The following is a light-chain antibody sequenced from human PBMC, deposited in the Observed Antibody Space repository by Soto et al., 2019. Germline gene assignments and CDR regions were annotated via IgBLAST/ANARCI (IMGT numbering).Light chain of an antibody. J-gene: IGLJ1*01. V-gene: IGLV2-8*01. CDR2: EVS. CDR3: NSYTTLSNRV. Sequence: QSALTQPPSASGSLGQSVTIPCTGTSSDVGDYNYVSWYQQHPGKVPKLMIYEVSKRPSGVPDRFSGSKSGNTASLTVSGLQAEDEADYYCNSYTTLSNRVFGTGTKLTVL. CDR1: SSDVGDYNY.